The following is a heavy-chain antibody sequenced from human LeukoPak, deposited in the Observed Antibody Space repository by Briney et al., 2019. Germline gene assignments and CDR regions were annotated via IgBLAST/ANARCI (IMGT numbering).Heavy chain of an antibody. CDR1: GYTFTSYY. CDR2: INPSGGST. J-gene: IGHJ4*02. V-gene: IGHV1-46*01. CDR3: AREGEVIVTDNLFY. D-gene: IGHD2-21*01. Sequence: ASVKVSCKASGYTFTSYYMPWVRQSPGQGLEWMGIINPSGGSTTYAQMFQGRVTMTRDTSTRTVYMELSSLRSEDTAAYYCAREGEVIVTDNLFYWGQGTLVTVSS.